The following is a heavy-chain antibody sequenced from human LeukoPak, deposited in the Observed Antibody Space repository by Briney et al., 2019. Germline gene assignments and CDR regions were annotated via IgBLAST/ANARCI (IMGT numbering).Heavy chain of an antibody. J-gene: IGHJ4*02. V-gene: IGHV3-49*03. CDR3: TRDPDRSLYSGSYSGAEFDY. D-gene: IGHD1-26*01. CDR2: IRSKAYGGTT. Sequence: PGGSLRLSCTASGFTFGDYAMSWFRQAPGKGLEWVGFIRSKAYGGTTEYAASVKGRFTISRDDSKSIAYLQMNSLKTEDTAVYYCTRDPDRSLYSGSYSGAEFDYWGQGTLVTVSS. CDR1: GFTFGDYA.